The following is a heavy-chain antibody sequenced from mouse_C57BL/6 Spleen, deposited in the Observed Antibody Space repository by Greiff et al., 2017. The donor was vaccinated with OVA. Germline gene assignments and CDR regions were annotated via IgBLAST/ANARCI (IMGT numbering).Heavy chain of an antibody. CDR2: ISGGGGNT. V-gene: IGHV5-9*01. J-gene: IGHJ2*01. D-gene: IGHD1-1*01. CDR3: ARVFITTVVGIFDY. CDR1: GFTFSSYT. Sequence: EVKLQESGGGLVKPGGSLKLSCAASGFTFSSYTMSWVRQTPEKRLEWVATISGGGGNTYYPDSVKGRFTISRDNAKNTLYLQMSSLRSEDTALYYCARVFITTVVGIFDYWGQGTTLTVSS.